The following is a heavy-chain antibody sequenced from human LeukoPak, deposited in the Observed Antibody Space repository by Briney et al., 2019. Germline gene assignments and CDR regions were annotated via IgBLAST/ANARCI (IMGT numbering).Heavy chain of an antibody. V-gene: IGHV3-30*02. Sequence: GGSLRLSCAASGFTFSSYGMHWVRQAPGKGLEWVAFIRYDGSETYYADSVKGRFTISRDNSKNTLYLQMNSLRAEDTAVYYCAKDLLYYDSSGYLRRDDAFDIWGQGTMVTVSS. CDR3: AKDLLYYDSSGYLRRDDAFDI. J-gene: IGHJ3*02. CDR1: GFTFSSYG. CDR2: IRYDGSET. D-gene: IGHD3-22*01.